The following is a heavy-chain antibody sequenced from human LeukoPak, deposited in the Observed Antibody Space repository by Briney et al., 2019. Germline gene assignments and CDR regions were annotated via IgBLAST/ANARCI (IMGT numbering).Heavy chain of an antibody. J-gene: IGHJ3*02. D-gene: IGHD3-16*02. CDR3: ARVPAGVIGMKDAFDI. Sequence: GGSLRLSCAASGFTFSRFWMSWVRQAPGKGLEWVASIKQDGSEKYYVDSVKGRFTISRDNAKNSLYLQMNSLRAEDTAVYYCARVPAGVIGMKDAFDIWGQGTMVTVSS. CDR2: IKQDGSEK. V-gene: IGHV3-7*01. CDR1: GFTFSRFW.